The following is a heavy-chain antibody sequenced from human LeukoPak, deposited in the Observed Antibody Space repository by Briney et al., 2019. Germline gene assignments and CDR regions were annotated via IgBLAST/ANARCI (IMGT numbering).Heavy chain of an antibody. D-gene: IGHD6-13*01. CDR3: ARDGIAAATLLYYYYMDV. V-gene: IGHV3-30-3*01. Sequence: GGSLRLSCAASRVTFRSYAMHWVRQAPGKGLEWVAVISYDGSNKYYADSVKGRFTISRDNSKNTLYLQMNSLRAEDTAVYYCARDGIAAATLLYYYYMDVWGKGTTVTVSS. CDR1: RVTFRSYA. CDR2: ISYDGSNK. J-gene: IGHJ6*03.